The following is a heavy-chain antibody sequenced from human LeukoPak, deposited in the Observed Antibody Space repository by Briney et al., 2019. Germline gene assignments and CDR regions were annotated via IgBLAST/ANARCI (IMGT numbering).Heavy chain of an antibody. J-gene: IGHJ2*01. Sequence: GGSLRLSCAASGFTFSDTWMHWVRQAPGEGLVWVSRIRSDGSDTRYAESVKGRFTISRDNAKNTLYLQMNSLRAEDTAVYYCARDFKAGDGHWSFDLWGRGILVTVFS. CDR1: GFTFSDTW. CDR2: IRSDGSDT. D-gene: IGHD4-17*01. CDR3: ARDFKAGDGHWSFDL. V-gene: IGHV3-74*01.